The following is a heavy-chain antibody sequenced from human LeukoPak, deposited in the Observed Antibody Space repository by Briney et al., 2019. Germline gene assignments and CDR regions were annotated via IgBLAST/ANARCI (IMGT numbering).Heavy chain of an antibody. J-gene: IGHJ4*02. V-gene: IGHV3-53*01. CDR3: AAKVQLRSNGPYFNS. CDR1: GFTVSRNY. CDR2: IYSGGDT. D-gene: IGHD1-1*01. Sequence: GGSLRLSCAPSGFTVSRNYMSWVRPATGKGLERVSVIYSGGDTFYADSVKGRFTISRDNSKNTLYLQMNSLRAEDTAVYYCAAKVQLRSNGPYFNSWGQGTLVTVSS.